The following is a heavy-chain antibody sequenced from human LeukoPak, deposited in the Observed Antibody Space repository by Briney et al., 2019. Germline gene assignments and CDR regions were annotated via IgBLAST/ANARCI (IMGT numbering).Heavy chain of an antibody. CDR1: GFTIGNRA. CDR2: NIGSGGTT. D-gene: IGHD2-21*02. V-gene: IGHV3-23*01. Sequence: GGSLRLSCAASGFTIGNRAMGWFRQASGKGLEWVSLNIGSGGTTYYADSVKGRFTISRDNPRNTLFLQMNTLRADDTAVYYCARGGGAYCGGDCYRNFDHWGQGTLVTVS. J-gene: IGHJ4*02. CDR3: ARGGGAYCGGDCYRNFDH.